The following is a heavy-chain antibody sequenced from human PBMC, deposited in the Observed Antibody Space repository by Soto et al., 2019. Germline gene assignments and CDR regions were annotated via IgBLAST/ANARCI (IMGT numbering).Heavy chain of an antibody. CDR2: VIPMVGMS. CDR1: GGTFNFYS. V-gene: IGHV1-69*02. J-gene: IGHJ4*02. Sequence: QVQLVQSGAEVKKPGSSVKVSCTASGGTFNFYSISWVRQAPGQGLEWVGRVIPMVGMSEYAQKFQGRVTITAAKSTSTAYMNLRSLRSEDTAVYYCATNYGSGSAHFDYWCQGTLVTVSS. D-gene: IGHD3-10*01. CDR3: ATNYGSGSAHFDY.